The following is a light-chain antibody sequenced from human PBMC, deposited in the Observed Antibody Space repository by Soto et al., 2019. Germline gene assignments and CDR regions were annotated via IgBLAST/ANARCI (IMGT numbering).Light chain of an antibody. V-gene: IGKV2-30*01. CDR2: QVS. CDR3: MQGTYWPLT. J-gene: IGKJ4*01. CDR1: QSLVYSDGNTY. Sequence: DVVMTQSPLSLPVTLGQPASISCRSSQSLVYSDGNTYLNWFQQRPGQSPRRLIYQVSNRDSGVPDRFSGSGSVTDFTLKISRVEAEDVAVYYCMQGTYWPLTFGGWTKVHIK.